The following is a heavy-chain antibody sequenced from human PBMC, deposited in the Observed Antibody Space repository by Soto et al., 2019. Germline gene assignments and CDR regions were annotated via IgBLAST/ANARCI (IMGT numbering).Heavy chain of an antibody. D-gene: IGHD2-15*01. CDR3: ARRDSGGFYRFFDS. Sequence: QVQLVQSGTEVKKPGSSVKVSCKASGSSLSTSPISWVRQAPGQGLEWMGGTGSGTGPGNHAQKFQGRLTVTADKSTSTVYMELTILSSEDTAVYYCARRDSGGFYRFFDSWGQGTLVNLSS. V-gene: IGHV1-69*06. CDR1: GSSLSTSP. CDR2: TGSGTGPG. J-gene: IGHJ4*02.